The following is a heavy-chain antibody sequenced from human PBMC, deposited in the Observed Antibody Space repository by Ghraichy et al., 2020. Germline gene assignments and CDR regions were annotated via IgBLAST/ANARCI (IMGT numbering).Heavy chain of an antibody. D-gene: IGHD3-22*01. V-gene: IGHV4-4*07. CDR1: GGSISSYY. J-gene: IGHJ4*02. CDR3: ASGTVVIRN. Sequence: SETLSLTCTVSGGSISSYYWTWIRQPAGKGLEWIGRIYASGGTDYNPSLKSRVAMSIDTSKNQFSLRLSSVTAADTAVYYCASGTVVIRNWGQGTLVTVSS. CDR2: IYASGGT.